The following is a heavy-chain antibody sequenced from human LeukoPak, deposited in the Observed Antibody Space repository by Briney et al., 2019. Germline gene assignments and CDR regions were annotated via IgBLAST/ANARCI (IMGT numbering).Heavy chain of an antibody. CDR1: GYTFTGYY. CDR2: INPNSGGT. CDR3: ARVRYYGSGKEYYFDY. J-gene: IGHJ4*02. Sequence: GASVKVSYKASGYTFTGYYMHWVRQAPGQGLEWMGWINPNSGGTNYAQKFQGRVTMTRDTSISTAYMELSRLRSDDTAVYYCARVRYYGSGKEYYFDYWGQGTLVTVSS. V-gene: IGHV1-2*02. D-gene: IGHD3-10*01.